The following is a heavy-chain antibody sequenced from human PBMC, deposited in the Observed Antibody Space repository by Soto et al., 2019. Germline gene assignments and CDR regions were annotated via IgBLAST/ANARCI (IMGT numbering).Heavy chain of an antibody. V-gene: IGHV1-69*12. CDR2: IIPIFGTA. CDR3: ARDRNYDTRYGMDV. CDR1: GGTFSSYA. J-gene: IGHJ6*02. Sequence: QVQLVQSGAEVKKPGSSVKVSCKASGGTFSSYAISWVRQAPGQGLEWMGGIIPIFGTANYAQKFQGRVTITADESTSPAYMELSSLRSEDTAVYYCARDRNYDTRYGMDVWGQGTTVTVSS. D-gene: IGHD3-9*01.